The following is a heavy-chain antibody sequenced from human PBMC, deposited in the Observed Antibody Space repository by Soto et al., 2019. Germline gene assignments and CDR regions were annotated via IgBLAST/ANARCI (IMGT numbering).Heavy chain of an antibody. J-gene: IGHJ4*02. CDR3: ARVEAGVTSYYFDY. Sequence: QVQLQESGPGLVKPSQTLPLTCTVSGGPISSAGYYWSWIRQTPGKGLEWIGYISYNGITYYNSSLKSRVTISLDTSKNQFSLKLGSVTAADTAVYYCARVEAGVTSYYFDYWGQGTLVTVSS. V-gene: IGHV4-31*03. CDR2: ISYNGIT. CDR1: GGPISSAGYY. D-gene: IGHD4-4*01.